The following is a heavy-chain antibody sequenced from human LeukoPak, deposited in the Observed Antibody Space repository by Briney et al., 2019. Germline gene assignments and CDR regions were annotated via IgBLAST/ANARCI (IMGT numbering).Heavy chain of an antibody. Sequence: SETLSLTCTVSGGSISSYYWSWIRQPPGKGLEWIGYIYYSRSTNYNPSLKSRVTISVDTSKNQFSLKLSSVTAADTAVYYCARLHPTTSFDYWGQGTLVTISS. CDR1: GGSISSYY. CDR3: ARLHPTTSFDY. D-gene: IGHD1-14*01. CDR2: IYYSRST. V-gene: IGHV4-59*01. J-gene: IGHJ4*02.